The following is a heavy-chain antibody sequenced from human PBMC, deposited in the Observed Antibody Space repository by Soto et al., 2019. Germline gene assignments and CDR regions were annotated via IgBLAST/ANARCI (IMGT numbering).Heavy chain of an antibody. CDR1: GYTFISYY. Sequence: QVQLVQSGAEVKKPGASVKVSCKASGYTFISYYRHWVRQAPGQGLEWMGILNPSGGSTTYAQKFQGRGTMTRDPSTSTVYMELSSLRSEDTAVYYCARALVRLWDCSHYAFDYWGQGTLVTVSS. D-gene: IGHD3-16*01. CDR2: LNPSGGST. J-gene: IGHJ4*02. V-gene: IGHV1-46*01. CDR3: ARALVRLWDCSHYAFDY.